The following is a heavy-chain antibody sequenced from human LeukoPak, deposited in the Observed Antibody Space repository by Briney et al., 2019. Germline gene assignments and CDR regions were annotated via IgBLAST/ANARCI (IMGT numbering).Heavy chain of an antibody. J-gene: IGHJ4*02. CDR3: AKDGLRTVAIDY. V-gene: IGHV3-30*18. CDR1: VFTFSSYR. D-gene: IGHD6-19*01. CDR2: ISYDGSDK. Sequence: HPGGCLRLSCAAPVFTFSSYRIHWVRQAPCKGLEWLTVISYDGSDKYYADSVKGRFTISRDNSKNTLYLQMNSLRVDDTAVYYCAKDGLRTVAIDYWGQGTLVTVSS.